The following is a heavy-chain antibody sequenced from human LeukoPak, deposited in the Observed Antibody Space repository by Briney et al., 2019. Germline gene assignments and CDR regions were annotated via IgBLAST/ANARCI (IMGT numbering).Heavy chain of an antibody. D-gene: IGHD6-19*01. CDR2: IYPGDSNT. V-gene: IGHV5-51*01. CDR1: GYRFTDYW. CDR3: VCRKYSSTWSDP. J-gene: IGHJ5*02. Sequence: GESLKISCKGSGYRFTDYWIGWVRQMPGKGLEWMGIIYPGDSNTQYSPSFQGQVTISANKSISTAYLQWSSLKASDTAMYYCVCRKYSSTWSDPWGQGTLVTV.